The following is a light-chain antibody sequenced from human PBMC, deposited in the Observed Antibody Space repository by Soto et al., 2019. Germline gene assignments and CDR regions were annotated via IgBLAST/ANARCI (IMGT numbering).Light chain of an antibody. CDR3: SSYTSGFYV. J-gene: IGLJ1*01. Sequence: QSALTQPASVSGSPGQSITISCTGTSSDVGGYNYVSWYQQHPGKAPKLMIYDVSDRPSGVSNRFSGSKSRNTASLTISGLQAEDEADYYCSSYTSGFYVFGTGTKLTVL. V-gene: IGLV2-14*01. CDR2: DVS. CDR1: SSDVGGYNY.